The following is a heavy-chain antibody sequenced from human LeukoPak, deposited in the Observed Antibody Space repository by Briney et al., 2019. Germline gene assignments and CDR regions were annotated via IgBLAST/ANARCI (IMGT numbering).Heavy chain of an antibody. CDR2: ICWCSGTI. CDR1: GLILDNYD. D-gene: IGHD1-26*01. V-gene: IGHV3-9*01. J-gene: IGHJ3*02. Sequence: GRSLRLSCAASGLILDNYDMHGLRQAPGEGLVWVSGICWCSGTIGYADSVKGRFTISRDNAKNSLYLQMNRLRAEDTALYYCAKGRANSGGGDAFDIWGQGTIVTVSS. CDR3: AKGRANSGGGDAFDI.